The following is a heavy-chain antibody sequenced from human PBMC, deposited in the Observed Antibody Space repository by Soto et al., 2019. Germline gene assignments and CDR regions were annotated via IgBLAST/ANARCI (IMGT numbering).Heavy chain of an antibody. CDR1: QFTFNTYA. J-gene: IGHJ4*02. CDR3: AKGSGARRPYYFDN. Sequence: GGSLRLSCAASQFTFNTYAMGWVRQAPGKGLEWVSAITDTSESTYYADSVQGRFTVSRDNARNTLYLQMSCLRAEDTAIYYCAKGSGARRPYYFDNWGQGALVTVSS. V-gene: IGHV3-23*01. CDR2: ITDTSEST.